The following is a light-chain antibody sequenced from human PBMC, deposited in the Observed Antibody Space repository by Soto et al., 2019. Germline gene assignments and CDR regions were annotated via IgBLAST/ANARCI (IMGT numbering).Light chain of an antibody. CDR2: DAS. J-gene: IGKJ5*01. Sequence: EIVLTQSPGTLSLSPGERATLSCRASQSVASGHLAWYQQTPGQAPRLLVSDASSRATGIPDRFSGSASGTDFTLTISRLEPEDFAMYYCQQYGTEPITFGQRTRLESK. V-gene: IGKV3-20*01. CDR1: QSVASGH. CDR3: QQYGTEPIT.